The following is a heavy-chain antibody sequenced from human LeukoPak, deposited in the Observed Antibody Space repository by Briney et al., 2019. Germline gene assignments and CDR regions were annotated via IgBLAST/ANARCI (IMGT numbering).Heavy chain of an antibody. V-gene: IGHV1-46*01. CDR2: INPSGGST. D-gene: IGHD2-15*01. J-gene: IGHJ3*02. CDR1: GHTFTGYY. CDR3: ARVYCSGGSCPDAFDI. Sequence: ASVKVSCKASGHTFTGYYMHWVRQAPGQGLEWMGIINPSGGSTSYAQKFQGRVTMTRDTSTSTVYMELSSLRSEDTAVYYCARVYCSGGSCPDAFDIWGQGTMVTVSS.